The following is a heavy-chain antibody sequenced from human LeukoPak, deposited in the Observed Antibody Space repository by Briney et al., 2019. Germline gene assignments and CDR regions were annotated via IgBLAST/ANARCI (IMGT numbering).Heavy chain of an antibody. Sequence: PGGSLRLSCAASGFTFSSYWMHWVRQAPGKGLVRVSRINSDGSSTSYADSVKGRFTISRDNAKNTLYLQMNSLRAEDTAVYYCAVTLYYYDSSGFRIWGRGTLVTVSS. D-gene: IGHD3-22*01. CDR1: GFTFSSYW. J-gene: IGHJ4*02. V-gene: IGHV3-74*01. CDR3: AVTLYYYDSSGFRI. CDR2: INSDGSST.